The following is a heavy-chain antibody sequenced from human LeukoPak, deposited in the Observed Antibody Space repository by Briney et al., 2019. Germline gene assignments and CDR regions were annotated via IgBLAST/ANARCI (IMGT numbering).Heavy chain of an antibody. CDR3: ARESGDGYHSEGPKL. J-gene: IGHJ4*02. Sequence: GGSLRLSCAASGFVLSDYGMHWVRQGPGKGREGGAFVRHDGSNEYYAESVKGRFTISTNKSKNTLYLQMRSLRAEDTAVYSCARESGDGYHSEGPKLWGLGTLVTVSA. V-gene: IGHV3-30*02. CDR2: VRHDGSNE. D-gene: IGHD5-24*01. CDR1: GFVLSDYG.